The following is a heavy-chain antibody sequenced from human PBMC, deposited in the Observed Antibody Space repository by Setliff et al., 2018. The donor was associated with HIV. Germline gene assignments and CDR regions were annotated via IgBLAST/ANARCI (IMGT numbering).Heavy chain of an antibody. D-gene: IGHD3-22*01. CDR2: ISPDIGDT. V-gene: IGHV1-2*06. CDR1: GYTFNDNY. CDR3: ARGADHFDTSGYYSFFDP. Sequence: ASVKVSCKASGYTFNDNYIHWVRQAPGQGLEWMGRISPDIGDTNYAQMFHGRVTMTRDTSISTAYMELSSLKSDDTTVYYCARGADHFDTSGYYSFFDPWGQGTLVTVSS. J-gene: IGHJ5*02.